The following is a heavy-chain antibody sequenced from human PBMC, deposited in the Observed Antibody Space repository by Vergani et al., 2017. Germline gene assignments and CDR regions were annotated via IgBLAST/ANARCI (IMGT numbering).Heavy chain of an antibody. V-gene: IGHV3-23*01. CDR2: ISGSGGST. J-gene: IGHJ4*02. Sequence: EVQLLESGGGLVQPGGSLRLSCAASGFTFSSYAMSWVRQAPGKGLEWVSAISGSGGSTYYADSVKGRFTISRDNSKITLYLQMNSLRAEDTAVYYCAKHYDSSGYLAEHFDYWGQGTLVTVSS. D-gene: IGHD3-22*01. CDR1: GFTFSSYA. CDR3: AKHYDSSGYLAEHFDY.